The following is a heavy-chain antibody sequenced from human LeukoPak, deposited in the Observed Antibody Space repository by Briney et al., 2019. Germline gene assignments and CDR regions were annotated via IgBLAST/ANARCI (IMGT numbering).Heavy chain of an antibody. CDR3: ARRRSGYQNYYFDY. CDR2: IYPGDSDT. J-gene: IGHJ4*02. CDR1: GSNFTSYW. Sequence: GASLQISCQGSGSNFTSYWIGWVRQVPGKGLEWMGIIYPGDSDTRYSPSFQGQVTISADKSISTAYLQWSSLKASDTAMYYCARRRSGYQNYYFDYWGQGTLVTVSS. V-gene: IGHV5-51*01. D-gene: IGHD3-3*01.